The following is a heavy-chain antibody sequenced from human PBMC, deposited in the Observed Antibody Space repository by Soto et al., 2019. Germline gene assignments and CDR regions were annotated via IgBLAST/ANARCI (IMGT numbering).Heavy chain of an antibody. V-gene: IGHV3-7*03. D-gene: IGHD3-10*01. CDR2: IKEDGSEK. Sequence: GGSLRLSCAASGFTFNTYAMGWVRQAPGKGLEWVAKIKEDGSEKYYADSVKGRFIISRDNARNSVYLQMNSLRAEDTAVYYCARVRPGNYRDYWGQGTLVTVSS. J-gene: IGHJ4*02. CDR1: GFTFNTYA. CDR3: ARVRPGNYRDY.